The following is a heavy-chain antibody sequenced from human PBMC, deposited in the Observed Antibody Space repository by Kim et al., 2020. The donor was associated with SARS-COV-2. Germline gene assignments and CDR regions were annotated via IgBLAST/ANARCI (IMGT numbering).Heavy chain of an antibody. CDR3: ARRSSTSLCGMDV. V-gene: IGHV5-51*01. D-gene: IGHD2-2*01. J-gene: IGHJ6*02. CDR1: GYSFTSYW. Sequence: GESLKISCKGSGYSFTSYWIGWVRQMPGKGLEWMGIIYPGDSDTRYSPSFQGQVTISADKSISTAYLPWSSLKASDTAMYYCARRSSTSLCGMDVWGQGTPVTVSS. CDR2: IYPGDSDT.